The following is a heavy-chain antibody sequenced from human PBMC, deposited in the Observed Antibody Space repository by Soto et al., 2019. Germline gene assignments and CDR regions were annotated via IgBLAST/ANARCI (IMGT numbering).Heavy chain of an antibody. CDR3: ARGRYGDY. D-gene: IGHD1-1*01. Sequence: QVHLVQSGAEVKKPGASVKVSCKASGYTFTSYGITWVRQAPGQGLEWMGWISAHNGNTDYAQKLQGRVIVTRDTXTXXXXXXLRSLRSDDTAVYYCARGRYGDYWGQGALVTVSS. CDR1: GYTFTSYG. J-gene: IGHJ4*02. CDR2: ISAHNGNT. V-gene: IGHV1-18*01.